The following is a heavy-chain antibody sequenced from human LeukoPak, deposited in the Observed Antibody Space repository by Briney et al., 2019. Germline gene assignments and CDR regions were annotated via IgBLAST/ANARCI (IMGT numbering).Heavy chain of an antibody. D-gene: IGHD3-10*01. V-gene: IGHV3-74*01. CDR3: GKELDGEFS. J-gene: IGHJ5*02. CDR1: GFTFSNNW. Sequence: GGSLRLSCAASGFTFSNNWMHWVRQAPGKGLVWVSRIKSDGSSTSYADSVKGRFTISRDNAKNTLYLQMNSLRAEDTAVYYCGKELDGEFSWGQGTLVTVSS. CDR2: IKSDGSST.